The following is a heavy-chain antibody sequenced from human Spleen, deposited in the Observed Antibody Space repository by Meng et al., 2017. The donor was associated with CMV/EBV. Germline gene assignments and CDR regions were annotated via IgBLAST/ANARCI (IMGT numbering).Heavy chain of an antibody. CDR2: IYSGGST. CDR3: AREGVYCSSTSCYPWFDP. Sequence: GSLKISCAASGFTFSSYAMSWVRQAPGKGLEWVSVIYSGGSTYYADSVKGRFTISRDNSKNTLYLQMNSLRAEDTAVYYCAREGVYCSSTSCYPWFDPWGQGTLVTVSS. CDR1: GFTFSSYA. J-gene: IGHJ5*02. V-gene: IGHV3-23*03. D-gene: IGHD2-2*01.